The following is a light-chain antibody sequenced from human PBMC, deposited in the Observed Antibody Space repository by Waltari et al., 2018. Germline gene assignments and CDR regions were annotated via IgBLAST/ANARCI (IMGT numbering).Light chain of an antibody. CDR2: VAS. CDR1: QSVSSD. CDR3: QQANSFPPA. Sequence: EIVLTQSPATLSLSPGETTTLSGRASQSVSSDLAWYQHKPGQAPRLLIYVASNRATGIPARFSGSGSGTDFTLTISSLEPEDFAVYYCQQANSFPPAFGGGTKVEIK. V-gene: IGKV3-11*01. J-gene: IGKJ4*01.